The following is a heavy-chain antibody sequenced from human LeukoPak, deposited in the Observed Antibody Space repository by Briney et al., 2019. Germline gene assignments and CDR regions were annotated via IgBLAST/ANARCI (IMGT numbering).Heavy chain of an antibody. V-gene: IGHV3-74*01. CDR2: IISDGSSA. Sequence: PGGSVRLSCAASGFTFGDYWMHWVRQAPGKGLVWVSRIISDGSSASYADSVKGRFTMSRDNAKNTLHLQMNSLRVEDTAVYYCVRDSNYHPDCWGQGTLVTVSS. D-gene: IGHD4-11*01. J-gene: IGHJ4*02. CDR1: GFTFGDYW. CDR3: VRDSNYHPDC.